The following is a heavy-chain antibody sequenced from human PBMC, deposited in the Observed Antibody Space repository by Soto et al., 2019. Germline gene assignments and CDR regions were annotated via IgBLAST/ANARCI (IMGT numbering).Heavy chain of an antibody. CDR3: VKTAWGYYNISGYYYFDS. D-gene: IGHD3-22*01. CDR2: ISGSGGST. CDR1: GFPLSSYD. V-gene: IGHV3-23*01. J-gene: IGHJ4*02. Sequence: EVQLLESGGDLVQPGGSLRLSCAASGFPLSSYDMSWVRQAPGKGLEWVSTISGSGGSTYYADYVKGRFSISRDNSKNTLSLQLNRLRAEDTAVYYCVKTAWGYYNISGYYYFDSWGQGTLVTVSS.